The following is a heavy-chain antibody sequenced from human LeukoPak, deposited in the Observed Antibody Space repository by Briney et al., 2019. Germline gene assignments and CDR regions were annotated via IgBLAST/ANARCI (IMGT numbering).Heavy chain of an antibody. CDR3: ITPLPYSAQ. CDR2: IKPKTDGETT. CDR1: GLTVSHNY. V-gene: IGHV3-15*01. Sequence: GGSLRLSCAASGLTVSHNYVSWVRQAPGKGLEWVGRIKPKTDGETTEYAAPVKGRFSISRDDSKNMLYLQMNSLKTEDTAVYYCITPLPYSAQGGQGTLVTVSS. J-gene: IGHJ4*02. D-gene: IGHD2-21*01.